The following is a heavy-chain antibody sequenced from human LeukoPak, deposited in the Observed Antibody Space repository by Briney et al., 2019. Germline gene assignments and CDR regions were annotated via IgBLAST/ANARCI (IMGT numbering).Heavy chain of an antibody. Sequence: ASVTVSCTASGYTFTSYYMHWVRQAPGQGLEWMGIINPSGGSTSYAQKFQGRATMTRDTSTSTVYMELSSLRSEDTAVYYCAREVSLDSSSSGRFDYWGQGTLVTVSS. J-gene: IGHJ4*02. D-gene: IGHD6-6*01. CDR1: GYTFTSYY. V-gene: IGHV1-46*01. CDR2: INPSGGST. CDR3: AREVSLDSSSSGRFDY.